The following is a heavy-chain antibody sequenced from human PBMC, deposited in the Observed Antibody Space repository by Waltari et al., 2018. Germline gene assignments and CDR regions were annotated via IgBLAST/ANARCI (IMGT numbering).Heavy chain of an antibody. Sequence: QVQLQESGPGLVKPSETLSLTCTVSGGSVNVAYWSWIRQPPGKGLEWIGCIYYTGTITYNPSLKSRVTLSRDTSKNQLSLSLNSVTAADTAVYYCVRGRGNNWRTDYWGQGILVTVSS. CDR1: GGSVNVAY. V-gene: IGHV4-59*02. J-gene: IGHJ4*02. CDR3: VRGRGNNWRTDY. CDR2: IYYTGTI.